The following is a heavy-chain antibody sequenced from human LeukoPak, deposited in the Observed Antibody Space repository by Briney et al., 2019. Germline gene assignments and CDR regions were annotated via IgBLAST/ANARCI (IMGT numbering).Heavy chain of an antibody. Sequence: GGSLRLSCAASGFTFSNYPMTWVRLAPGKGPEWASSIRGSGGGTSYADSVKGRFTMYRDNSRDTLYLQMNNLRAEDTAVYYCGRDPNGDYIGAFDFWGQGTLVTVSS. V-gene: IGHV3-23*01. CDR1: GFTFSNYP. CDR2: IRGSGGGT. CDR3: GRDPNGDYIGAFDF. J-gene: IGHJ3*01. D-gene: IGHD4-17*01.